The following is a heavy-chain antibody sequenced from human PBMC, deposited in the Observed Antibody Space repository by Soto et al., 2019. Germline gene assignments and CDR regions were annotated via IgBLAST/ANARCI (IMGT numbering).Heavy chain of an antibody. D-gene: IGHD2-21*01. CDR2: IYYSGST. CDR1: GGSISSYY. J-gene: IGHJ4*02. V-gene: IGHV4-59*01. CDR3: ARRWGGTFDY. Sequence: QVQLQESGPGLVKPSETLSLTCTVSGGSISSYYWSWIRQPPGKGLEWIGSIYYSGSTNYNPSLKSRVTISVDTSKNQFSLKLSSVTAADTAVYYWARRWGGTFDYWGQGTLVTVSS.